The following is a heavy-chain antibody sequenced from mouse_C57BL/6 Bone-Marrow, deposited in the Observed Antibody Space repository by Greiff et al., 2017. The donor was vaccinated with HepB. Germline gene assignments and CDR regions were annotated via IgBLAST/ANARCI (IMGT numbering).Heavy chain of an antibody. CDR1: GFTFTDYY. D-gene: IGHD2-5*01. CDR3: ARYSYSNYPAY. J-gene: IGHJ3*01. Sequence: EVKLVESGGGLVQPGGSLSLSCAASGFTFTDYYMSWVRQPPGKALEWLGFIRNKANGYTTEYSASVKGRFTISRDNSQSILYLQMNALRAEDSATYYCARYSYSNYPAYWGQGTLVTVSA. V-gene: IGHV7-3*01. CDR2: IRNKANGYTT.